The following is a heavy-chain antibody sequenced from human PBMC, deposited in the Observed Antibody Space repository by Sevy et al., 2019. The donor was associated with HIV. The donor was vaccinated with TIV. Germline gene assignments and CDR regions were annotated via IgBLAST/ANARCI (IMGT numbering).Heavy chain of an antibody. CDR2: ISGSGGST. V-gene: IGHV3-23*01. J-gene: IGHJ6*02. CDR3: AKRIDCGGDCYSSIYYYYGMDV. Sequence: QLGGSLRLSCAASGFTFSSYAMSWVRQAPGKGLEWVSAISGSGGSTYYADSVKGRFTISRDNSKNTLYLQMNSLRAEDTAVYYCAKRIDCGGDCYSSIYYYYGMDVWGQGTTVTVSS. CDR1: GFTFSSYA. D-gene: IGHD2-21*02.